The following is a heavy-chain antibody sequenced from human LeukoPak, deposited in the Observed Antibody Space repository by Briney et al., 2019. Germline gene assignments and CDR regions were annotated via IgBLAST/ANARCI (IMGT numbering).Heavy chain of an antibody. CDR1: GYTFTGYY. CDR3: ARHDAYSGGCFGY. J-gene: IGHJ4*02. D-gene: IGHD6-19*01. Sequence: ASVKVSCKASGYTFTGYYMHWVRQAPGQGLEWMGWINPNSGGTNYAQKFQGRVTMTRDTSISTAYMELSRLRSDDTAVYYCARHDAYSGGCFGYWGQGTLVTVSS. V-gene: IGHV1-2*02. CDR2: INPNSGGT.